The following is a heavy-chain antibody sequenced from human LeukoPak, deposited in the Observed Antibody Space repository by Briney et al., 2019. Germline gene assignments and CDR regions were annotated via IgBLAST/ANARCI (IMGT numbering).Heavy chain of an antibody. CDR2: IASDGNNR. D-gene: IGHD3-10*01. V-gene: IGHV3-74*01. CDR3: ARDAQVYLYYYYYYGMDV. Sequence: GGSLRLSCAASGFTFSSYWMNWVRQVPGKGLVWVSRIASDGNNRDYADSVKGRFTISRDNAKNSLYLQMNSLRAEDTAVYYCARDAQVYLYYYYYYGMDVWGQGTTVTVSS. J-gene: IGHJ6*02. CDR1: GFTFSSYW.